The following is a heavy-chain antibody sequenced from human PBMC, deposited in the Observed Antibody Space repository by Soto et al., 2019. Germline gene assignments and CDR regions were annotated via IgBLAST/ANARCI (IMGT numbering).Heavy chain of an antibody. CDR1: GGSISSSNYY. V-gene: IGHV4-39*02. CDR3: TKDTSGWNYYFDC. CDR2: IYYSGST. J-gene: IGHJ4*02. Sequence: ETLSLTCTVSGGSISSSNYYWGWIRQPPGKGLEWIGSIYYSGSTYYNPSLRSRVTISVDTSKNQFSLKLSSVTAADTAVYYCTKDTSGWNYYFDCWGQGTLVTVSS. D-gene: IGHD6-19*01.